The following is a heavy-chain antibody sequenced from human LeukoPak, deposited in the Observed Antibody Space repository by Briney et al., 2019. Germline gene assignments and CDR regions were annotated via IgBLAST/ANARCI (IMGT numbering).Heavy chain of an antibody. J-gene: IGHJ2*01. CDR3: ARWSKTAWCFDL. CDR2: IYPGGNT. D-gene: IGHD5/OR15-5a*01. CDR1: EFSVINNH. V-gene: IGHV3-53*01. Sequence: GGSLRLSCEASEFSVINNHMSWVRQAPAKGLEWVSVIYPGGNTYYEDSVKGRFTISRDNSKNTLYLQMTSLRGEDTAVYYCARWSKTAWCFDLWGRGTLVTVSS.